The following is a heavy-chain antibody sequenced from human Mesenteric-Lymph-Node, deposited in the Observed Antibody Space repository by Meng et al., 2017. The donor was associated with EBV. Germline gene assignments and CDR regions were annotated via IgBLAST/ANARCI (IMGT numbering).Heavy chain of an antibody. D-gene: IGHD6-25*01. V-gene: IGHV3-74*02. CDR2: INSDGSST. CDR1: GFTFNTYW. Sequence: IHLVESGGGVVQPGGSLRLSCATSGFTFNTYWMHWVRQAPGKGLVWVSRINSDGSSTFYADSVKGRFTISRDDAKNTLYLQMNSLRAEDTAVYYCARSAPAPDYWGQGTLVTVSS. J-gene: IGHJ4*02. CDR3: ARSAPAPDY.